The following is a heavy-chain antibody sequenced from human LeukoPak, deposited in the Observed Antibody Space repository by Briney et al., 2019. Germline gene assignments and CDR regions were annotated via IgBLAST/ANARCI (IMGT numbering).Heavy chain of an antibody. D-gene: IGHD2-21*02. CDR2: IYYSGST. CDR1: GGSISSYY. J-gene: IGHJ3*02. CDR3: ARVRVVTTRGAFDI. V-gene: IGHV4-59*01. Sequence: SETLSLTCTVSGGSISSYYWSWIRQPPGKGLEWIGYIYYSGSTNYNPSLKSRVTISVDTSKNQFSLKLSSVTAADTAVYYCARVRVVTTRGAFDIWGQGTMVTVSS.